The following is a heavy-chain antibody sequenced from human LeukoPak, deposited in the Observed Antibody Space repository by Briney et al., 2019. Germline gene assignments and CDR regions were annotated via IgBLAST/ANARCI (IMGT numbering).Heavy chain of an antibody. CDR1: GFTLSTYA. CDR2: TSSSDAGT. CDR3: AKGHRGGLLLSYFEY. D-gene: IGHD3-22*01. Sequence: GGSLRLSCAASGFTLSTYAMSWVRQTPGKGLEWVAATSSSDAGTYHADSVRGRFTISRDNSKNTLYLQMTSLRADDTAVYYCAKGHRGGLLLSYFEYWGQGTLVTVSS. J-gene: IGHJ4*02. V-gene: IGHV3-23*01.